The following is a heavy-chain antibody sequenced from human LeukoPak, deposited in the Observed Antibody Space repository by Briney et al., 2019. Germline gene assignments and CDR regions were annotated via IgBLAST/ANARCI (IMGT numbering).Heavy chain of an antibody. CDR2: ISYDGSNK. V-gene: IGHV3-30*04. J-gene: IGHJ4*02. Sequence: GGSLRLSCAASGFTFSSYAMHWVRQAPGKGLEWVAVISYDGSNKYYADSVKGRFTISRDNSKNTLYLQMNSLRAEDTAVYYCARGALGPDYWGQGTLVTVSS. D-gene: IGHD3-16*01. CDR1: GFTFSSYA. CDR3: ARGALGPDY.